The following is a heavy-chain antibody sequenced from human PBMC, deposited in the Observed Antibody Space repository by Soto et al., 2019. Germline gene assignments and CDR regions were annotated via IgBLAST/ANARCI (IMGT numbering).Heavy chain of an antibody. V-gene: IGHV3-9*01. CDR2: ISWNSGSI. Sequence: LRLSCAASGFTFDDYAMHWVRQAPGKGLEWVSGISWNSGSIGYADSVKGRFTISRDNAKNSLYLQMNSLRVEDTALYYCAKGNMVRGVTGYYYYGMDVWGQGTTVTV. J-gene: IGHJ6*02. CDR1: GFTFDDYA. CDR3: AKGNMVRGVTGYYYYGMDV. D-gene: IGHD3-10*01.